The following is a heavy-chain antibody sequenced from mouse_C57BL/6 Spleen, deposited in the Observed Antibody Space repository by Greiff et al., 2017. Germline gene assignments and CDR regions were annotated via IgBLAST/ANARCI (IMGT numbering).Heavy chain of an antibody. V-gene: IGHV5-9*01. CDR2: ISGGGGNT. CDR1: GFTFSSYT. J-gene: IGHJ3*01. CDR3: ARDGGYDVGLAY. Sequence: EVKLVESGGGLVKPGGSLKLSCAASGFTFSSYTMSWVRQTPEKRLEWVATISGGGGNTYYPDSVKGRFTISRDNAKHTLYLQMSSLRSEDTALYCCARDGGYDVGLAYWGQGTLVTVSA. D-gene: IGHD2-2*01.